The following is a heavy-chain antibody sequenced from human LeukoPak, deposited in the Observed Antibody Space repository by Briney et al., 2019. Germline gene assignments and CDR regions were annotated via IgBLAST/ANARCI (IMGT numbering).Heavy chain of an antibody. CDR1: GDSISTYY. V-gene: IGHV4-59*01. D-gene: IGHD5-18*01. Sequence: PSGTLSLTCTVSGDSISTYYWTWIRQPPGKGLEWMGYIYYSGSANYNPSLKSRVTISLDTSKSQFSLKLSSVTAADTTVYYCARDQGYTYGGGYYFDYWGQGTLVTVSA. CDR2: IYYSGSA. J-gene: IGHJ4*02. CDR3: ARDQGYTYGGGYYFDY.